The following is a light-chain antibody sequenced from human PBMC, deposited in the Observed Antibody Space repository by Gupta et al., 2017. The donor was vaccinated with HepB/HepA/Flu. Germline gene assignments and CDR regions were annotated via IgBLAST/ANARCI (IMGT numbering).Light chain of an antibody. CDR1: QSVSSN. Sequence: IVMPQPPATWPVSQGERATLSCRASQSVSSNLAWYQQKPGQAPRLLIYGASTRATGIPARFSGSVSGTEFTLTISSLQSEDFAVYYCQQYNNWPRTFGQGTKVEIK. CDR3: QQYNNWPRT. J-gene: IGKJ1*01. CDR2: GAS. V-gene: IGKV3-15*01.